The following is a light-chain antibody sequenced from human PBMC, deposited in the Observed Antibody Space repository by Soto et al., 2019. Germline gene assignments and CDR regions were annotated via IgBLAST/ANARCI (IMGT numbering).Light chain of an antibody. J-gene: IGLJ1*01. CDR2: DVS. V-gene: IGLV2-14*01. CDR3: SSYTSSSTLYV. CDR1: SSDVGGYNY. Sequence: QSALTQPASVSGSPGQSITISCTGTSSDVGGYNYVSWYQQHPGKAPKFMIYDVSNRPSGVSNRFSGSKSGNTASLTISGLLADDEADYYCSSYTSSSTLYVFGTGTKVTVL.